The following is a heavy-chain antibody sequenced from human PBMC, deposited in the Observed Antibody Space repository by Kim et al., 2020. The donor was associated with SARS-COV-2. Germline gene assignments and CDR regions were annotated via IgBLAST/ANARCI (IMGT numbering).Heavy chain of an antibody. V-gene: IGHV3-23*01. D-gene: IGHD1-7*01. Sequence: YYAHSEQGRCTISRDNSKNTLYLQMNSLRAEDTAVYYCAKPPAVNYYFDYWGQGTLVTVSS. J-gene: IGHJ4*02. CDR3: AKPPAVNYYFDY.